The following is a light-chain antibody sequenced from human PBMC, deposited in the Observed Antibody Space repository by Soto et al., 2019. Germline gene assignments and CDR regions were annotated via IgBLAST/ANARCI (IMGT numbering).Light chain of an antibody. Sequence: EIVLTQSPGTLSLSPGERATLSCRASLNINSRYLAWYQQKPGQAPRLLIYGTSSRATGIPDRFSGSGYGTDFTLTIGILEPEDFAVYYCQQFGSSPGFTFGPGTKVDIK. CDR1: LNINSRY. J-gene: IGKJ3*01. CDR2: GTS. CDR3: QQFGSSPGFT. V-gene: IGKV3-20*01.